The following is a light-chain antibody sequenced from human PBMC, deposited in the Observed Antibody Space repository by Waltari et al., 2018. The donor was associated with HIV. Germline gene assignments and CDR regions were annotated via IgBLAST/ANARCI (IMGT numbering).Light chain of an antibody. CDR2: WAS. CDR1: QSVLYSSNNKNY. Sequence: DIVMTQSPDSLAVSLGERATTNGKSSQSVLYSSNNKNYLAWYQQKPGQPPKLLIYWASTRESGVPDRFSGSGSGTDFTLTISSLQAEDVAVYYCQQYYSTPLTFGGGTTVEIK. V-gene: IGKV4-1*01. J-gene: IGKJ4*01. CDR3: QQYYSTPLT.